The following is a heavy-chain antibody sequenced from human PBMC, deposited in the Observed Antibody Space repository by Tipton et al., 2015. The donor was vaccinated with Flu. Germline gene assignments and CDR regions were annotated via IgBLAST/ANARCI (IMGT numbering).Heavy chain of an antibody. Sequence: SLRLSCAASGFIFSDYYLTWIRQAPGKGLDWVSYITGRGTTIHYADSVKGRSTVSRDNAKNSVYLQMNSLRAEDTAVYYCARGLTSWSGFVANGLDAWGQGTSVIVSS. CDR3: ARGLTSWSGFVANGLDA. CDR1: GFIFSDYY. CDR2: ITGRGTTI. V-gene: IGHV3-11*01. D-gene: IGHD3-3*01. J-gene: IGHJ6*02.